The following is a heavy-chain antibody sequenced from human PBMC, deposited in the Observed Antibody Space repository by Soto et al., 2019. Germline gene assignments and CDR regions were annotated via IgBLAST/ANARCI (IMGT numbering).Heavy chain of an antibody. CDR3: ARDKGLAVAGTVDY. J-gene: IGHJ4*02. CDR1: GFTFSSYS. CDR2: ISSSSSYI. D-gene: IGHD6-19*01. Sequence: SGGSLRLSCAASGFTFSSYSMNWVRQAPGKGLEWVSSISSSSSYIWYADSVKGRFTISRDNAKNSLSLQMSSLRAEDTAVYYCARDKGLAVAGTVDYCGLGTPVTVSS. V-gene: IGHV3-21*01.